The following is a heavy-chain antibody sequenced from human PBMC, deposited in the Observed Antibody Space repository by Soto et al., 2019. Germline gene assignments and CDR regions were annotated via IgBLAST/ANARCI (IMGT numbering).Heavy chain of an antibody. CDR1: GFTFTSYT. CDR2: IKEDGIQK. J-gene: IGHJ4*02. V-gene: IGHV3-7*01. Sequence: EVQLVESGGGLVQHGGSLRLSCEASGFTFTSYTMIWVRQSPGEGLEWLANIKEDGIQKNYVDSVKGRFTISRDNAKKSLYLQMNSLRVDDTAVYYCAREVWGPVDWGQGTLVTVSS. D-gene: IGHD7-27*01. CDR3: AREVWGPVD.